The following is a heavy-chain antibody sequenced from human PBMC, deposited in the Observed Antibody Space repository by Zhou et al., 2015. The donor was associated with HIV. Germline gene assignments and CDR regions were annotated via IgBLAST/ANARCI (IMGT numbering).Heavy chain of an antibody. CDR3: ARDLSYCSGGSCHYTYGDAFDI. CDR2: IIPILGIA. D-gene: IGHD2-15*01. V-gene: IGHV1-69*08. J-gene: IGHJ3*02. Sequence: QVQLVQSGAEVKKPGSSVKVSCKASGGTFSSYTISWVRQAPGQGLEWMGRIIPILGIANYAQKFQGRVTITADKSTSTAYMELSSLRSEDTAVYYCARDLSYCSGGSCHYTYGDAFDIWGQGTMVTVSS. CDR1: GGTFSSYT.